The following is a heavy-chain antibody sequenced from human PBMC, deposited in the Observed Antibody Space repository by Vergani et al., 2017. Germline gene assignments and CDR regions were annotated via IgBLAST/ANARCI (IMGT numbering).Heavy chain of an antibody. CDR1: GGTFSGFG. J-gene: IGHJ6*02. V-gene: IGHV7-4-1*02. CDR3: ARGARGYYYYGMDV. Sequence: QDQVVQSGAELKKPGSSVKVSCRVPGGTFSGFGVNWVRLAPGQGLEWMGWINTNTGNPTYAQGFTGRFVFSLDTSVSTAYLQISSLKAEDTAVYYCARGARGYYYYGMDVWGQGTTVTVSS. CDR2: INTNTGNP.